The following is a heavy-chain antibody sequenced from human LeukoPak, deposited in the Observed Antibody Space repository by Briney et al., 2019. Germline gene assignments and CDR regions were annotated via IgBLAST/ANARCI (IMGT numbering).Heavy chain of an antibody. D-gene: IGHD4-17*01. Sequence: PGGSLRLSCAASGFTFSSYGMHWVRQAPGKGLEWEAFIRYDGSNKYYADSVKGRFTISRDNSKNTLYLQMNSLRAEDTAVYYCAKFVGDYTDYWGQGTLVTVSS. CDR1: GFTFSSYG. CDR3: AKFVGDYTDY. CDR2: IRYDGSNK. V-gene: IGHV3-30*02. J-gene: IGHJ4*02.